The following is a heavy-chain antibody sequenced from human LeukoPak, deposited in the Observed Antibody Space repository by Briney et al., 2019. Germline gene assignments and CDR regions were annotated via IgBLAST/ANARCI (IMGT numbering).Heavy chain of an antibody. CDR1: GFTFSSYV. CDR3: ARQIAVAGRYYGMDV. Sequence: GGSLRLSCAASGFTFSSYVMHWVRQAPGKGLEWVAVISYDGNNKYYADSVKGRFTISRDNSKNTLYLQMNSLRAEDTAVYYCARQIAVAGRYYGMDVWGQGTTVTVSS. CDR2: ISYDGNNK. D-gene: IGHD6-19*01. V-gene: IGHV3-30-3*01. J-gene: IGHJ6*02.